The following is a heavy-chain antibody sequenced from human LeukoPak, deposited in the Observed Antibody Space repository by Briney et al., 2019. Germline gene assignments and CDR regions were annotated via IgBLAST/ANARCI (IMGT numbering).Heavy chain of an antibody. CDR2: IRSKAYGGTA. Sequence: GGSLRPSCTASGFTFGDYAMSWFRQAPGKGLEWVGFIRSKAYGGTAEYAASVKGRITISRDDSKSIAYLQTNSLKTEDTAVYYCTRYGSGSSYYFDYWGQGTLVTVSS. J-gene: IGHJ4*02. CDR1: GFTFGDYA. CDR3: TRYGSGSSYYFDY. V-gene: IGHV3-49*03. D-gene: IGHD3-10*01.